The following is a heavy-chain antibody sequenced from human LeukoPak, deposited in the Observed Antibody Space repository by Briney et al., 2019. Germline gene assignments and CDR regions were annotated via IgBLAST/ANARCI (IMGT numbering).Heavy chain of an antibody. CDR2: INPNSGGT. CDR3: ACSMELSLCRAKYFDY. J-gene: IGHJ4*02. V-gene: IGHV1-2*02. D-gene: IGHD3-16*02. CDR1: GYTFTGYY. Sequence: ASVTVSRQASGYTFTGYYMHWLRPAPGQGLEWMGWINPNSGGTNYAQKFQGRVTMTRDTSISTGYMELSRLRSDDTAVYYCACSMELSLCRAKYFDYWGQGTLVTVSS.